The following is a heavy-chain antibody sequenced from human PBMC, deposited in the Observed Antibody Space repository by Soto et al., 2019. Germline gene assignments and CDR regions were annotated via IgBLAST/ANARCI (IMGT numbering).Heavy chain of an antibody. V-gene: IGHV1-2*02. CDR2: INPNSGDT. J-gene: IGHJ6*02. CDR1: GHTFTAYY. Sequence: ASVKVSCKPSGHTFTAYYIHWVRQAPGQGLEWMGWINPNSGDTNYSQKFQGRVTMTRDTSIRTVYMELSVLRSDDTAVYYCARGLVRFLDLVPDHYYYTMDVWGQGTTVTVSS. D-gene: IGHD3-3*01. CDR3: ARGLVRFLDLVPDHYYYTMDV.